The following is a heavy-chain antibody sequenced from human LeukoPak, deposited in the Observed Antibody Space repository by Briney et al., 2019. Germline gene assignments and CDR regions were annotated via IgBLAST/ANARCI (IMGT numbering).Heavy chain of an antibody. CDR2: INHSGST. CDR1: GGTFSGYY. D-gene: IGHD3-3*01. J-gene: IGHJ5*02. V-gene: IGHV4-34*01. CDR3: ARVPVWSGYTFDP. Sequence: SETLSLTCAVYGGTFSGYYWSWIRQPPGKGLEWIGEINHSGSTNYNPSLKSRVTISVDTSKNQFSLKLSSVTAADTAVCYCARVPVWSGYTFDPWGQGTLVTVSS.